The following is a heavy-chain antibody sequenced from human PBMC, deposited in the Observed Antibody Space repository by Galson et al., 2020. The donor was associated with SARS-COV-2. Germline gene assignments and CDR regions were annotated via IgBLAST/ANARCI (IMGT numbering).Heavy chain of an antibody. CDR2: ISWDGGTK. J-gene: IGHJ6*03. D-gene: IGHD3-16*01. CDR3: AKDHQPRRLGLIYYHMDV. Sequence: GGSLRLSCEVSGFTFDDYAIHWVRQRPGKGLEWVSLISWDGGTKYYADSVGGRFTISRDNSKNSLHLEMNSLRGEDSAVYYCAKDHQPRRLGLIYYHMDVWGKGTTVAVAS. CDR1: GFTFDDYA. V-gene: IGHV3-43D*03.